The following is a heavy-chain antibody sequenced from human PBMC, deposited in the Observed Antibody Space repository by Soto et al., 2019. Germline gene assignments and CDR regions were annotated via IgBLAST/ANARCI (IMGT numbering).Heavy chain of an antibody. Sequence: QVQLVQSGAEVTKPGSSVKVSCKASGGTFSSYAISWVRQAPGQGLEWMGGIIPIFGTANYAQKFQGRVTITADESTSTAYMELSSRRSEDTSVYYCARDRTRYCSGGSCYWFDPWGQGTLVTVSS. CDR3: ARDRTRYCSGGSCYWFDP. V-gene: IGHV1-69*01. CDR2: IIPIFGTA. J-gene: IGHJ5*02. CDR1: GGTFSSYA. D-gene: IGHD2-15*01.